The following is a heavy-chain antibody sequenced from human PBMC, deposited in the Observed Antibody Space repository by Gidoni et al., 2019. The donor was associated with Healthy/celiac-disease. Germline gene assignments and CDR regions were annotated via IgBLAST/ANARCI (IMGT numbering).Heavy chain of an antibody. CDR1: GFTFDDSA. CDR2: ISWNSGSI. CDR3: AKDIAARPYYYYGMDV. D-gene: IGHD6-6*01. V-gene: IGHV3-9*01. J-gene: IGHJ6*02. Sequence: EVQLVESGGGLVQPGRSLRLSCAASGFTFDDSAMHWVRQAPGKGLEWVSGISWNSGSIGYADSVKGRFTISRDNAKNSLYLQMNSLRAEDTALYYCAKDIAARPYYYYGMDVWGQGTTVTVAS.